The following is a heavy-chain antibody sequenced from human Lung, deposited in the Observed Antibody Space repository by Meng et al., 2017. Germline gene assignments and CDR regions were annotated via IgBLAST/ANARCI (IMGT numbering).Heavy chain of an antibody. Sequence: EVQRVESGGGLVTPGGSLRLSCAASGFTFSNYSMNWVRQAPGKELEWVSSISSDSRYIFYADSVKGRFTISRDNGKKLLYLQMNSLSPEDTAVFYCARFETVGVATGDFWGQGTLVTVSS. CDR1: GFTFSNYS. CDR3: ARFETVGVATGDF. V-gene: IGHV3-21*01. J-gene: IGHJ4*02. D-gene: IGHD2-15*01. CDR2: ISSDSRYI.